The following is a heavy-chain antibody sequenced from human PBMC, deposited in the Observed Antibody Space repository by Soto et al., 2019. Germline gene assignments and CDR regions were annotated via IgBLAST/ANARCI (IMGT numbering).Heavy chain of an antibody. Sequence: SETLSLTCTVSGGSTSSYYWSWIRQPPGKGLEWIGYIYYSGSTNYNPSLKSRVTISVDTSKNQFSLKLSYVTAADTAVYYCARGDCSGGTCLAFDIWGQGTMVTVSS. CDR3: ARGDCSGGTCLAFDI. D-gene: IGHD2-15*01. CDR2: IYYSGST. V-gene: IGHV4-59*01. J-gene: IGHJ3*02. CDR1: GGSTSSYY.